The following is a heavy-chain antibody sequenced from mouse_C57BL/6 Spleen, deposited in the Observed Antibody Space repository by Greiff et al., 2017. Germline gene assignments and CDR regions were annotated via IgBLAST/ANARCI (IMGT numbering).Heavy chain of an antibody. Sequence: QVQLQQSGAELVRPGSSVKLSCKASGYTFTSYWMHWVKQRPIQGLEWIGNIDPSDSETHYNQKFKDKATLTVDKSSSTAYMQLSSLTSEDSAVYYCAITTVVATKYAMDYWGQGTSVTVSS. D-gene: IGHD1-1*01. CDR1: GYTFTSYW. V-gene: IGHV1-52*01. J-gene: IGHJ4*01. CDR2: IDPSDSET. CDR3: AITTVVATKYAMDY.